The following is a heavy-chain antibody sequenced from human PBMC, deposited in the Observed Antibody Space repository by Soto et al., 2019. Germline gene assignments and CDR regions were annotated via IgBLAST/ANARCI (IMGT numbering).Heavy chain of an antibody. CDR3: TRHDYYGSGSYYNEIDY. V-gene: IGHV3-73*01. CDR1: GFTFSGSA. CDR2: IRSKANSYAT. Sequence: PGGSLRLSCAASGFTFSGSAMHWVRQASGKGLEWVGRIRSKANSYATAYAASVKGRFTISRDDSKNTAYLQMNSLKTEDTAVYYCTRHDYYGSGSYYNEIDYWGQGTLVTVSS. J-gene: IGHJ4*02. D-gene: IGHD3-10*01.